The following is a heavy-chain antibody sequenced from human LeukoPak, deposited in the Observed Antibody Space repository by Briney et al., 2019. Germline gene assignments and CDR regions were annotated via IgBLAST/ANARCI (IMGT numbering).Heavy chain of an antibody. Sequence: PSETLSLTCTVSGGSISSGSYYWSWIRQPAGKGLEWIGCIHHSGSTYYNPDLKSGVTITADTSKNHFSLKLSSVTAADTAVYYCARTSSSGLVGGHYLDYWGQGTLVTVSS. V-gene: IGHV4-61*02. D-gene: IGHD6-19*01. CDR1: GGSISSGSYY. CDR3: ARTSSSGLVGGHYLDY. J-gene: IGHJ4*02. CDR2: IHHSGST.